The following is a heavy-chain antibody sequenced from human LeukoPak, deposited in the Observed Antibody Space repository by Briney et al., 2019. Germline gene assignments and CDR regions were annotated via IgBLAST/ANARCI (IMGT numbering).Heavy chain of an antibody. D-gene: IGHD5-24*01. Sequence: ASVKVCCKASGYTFTSYGISWVRQAPGQGIEWIGWISAYNGNTNYAQKLQGRVTMTTDTSTSTAYMELRSLRSDDTAVYYCARDFPGRDGYNYCWFDPWGQGTLVTVSS. J-gene: IGHJ5*02. CDR2: ISAYNGNT. CDR3: ARDFPGRDGYNYCWFDP. CDR1: GYTFTSYG. V-gene: IGHV1-18*01.